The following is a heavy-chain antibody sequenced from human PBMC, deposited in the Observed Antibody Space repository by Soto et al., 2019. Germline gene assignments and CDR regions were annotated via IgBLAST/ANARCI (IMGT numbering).Heavy chain of an antibody. CDR3: ARDHRDGDPGANYYYMDV. CDR1: GFTFSSYS. CDR2: ISSSSSYI. Sequence: GGSLRLSCAASGFTFSSYSMNWVRQAPGKGLEWVSSISSSSSYIYYADSVKGRFTISRDNAKNSLYLQMNSLRAEDTAVYYCARDHRDGDPGANYYYMDVWGKGTTVTVSS. D-gene: IGHD4-17*01. J-gene: IGHJ6*03. V-gene: IGHV3-21*01.